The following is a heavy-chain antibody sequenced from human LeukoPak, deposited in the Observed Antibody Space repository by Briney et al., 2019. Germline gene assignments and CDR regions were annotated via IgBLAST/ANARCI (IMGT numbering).Heavy chain of an antibody. V-gene: IGHV4-59*01. CDR2: IYYSGST. J-gene: IGHJ4*02. CDR3: ASGETAVADY. Sequence: SETLSLTCTVSGGSISSYYWSWIRQPPGKGLEWIGYIYYSGSTNYNPSLKSRVTISVDTSKNQFSLKLSSVTAAVTAVYYCASGETAVADYWGQGTLVTVSS. CDR1: GGSISSYY. D-gene: IGHD6-19*01.